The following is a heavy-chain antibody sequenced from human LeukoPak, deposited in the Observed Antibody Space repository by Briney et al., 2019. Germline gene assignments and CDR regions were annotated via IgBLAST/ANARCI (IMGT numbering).Heavy chain of an antibody. CDR2: ISSSGSTI. J-gene: IGHJ6*04. CDR3: VELDITMIGGV. V-gene: IGHV3-48*03. CDR1: GFIFSSYE. D-gene: IGHD3-10*02. Sequence: GGSLRLSCAASGFIFSSYEMHWVRQAPGKGLEWVSYISSSGSTIYYADSVKGRFTISRDNAKNSLYLQMNSLRAEDTAVYYCVELDITMIGGVWGKGTTVTISS.